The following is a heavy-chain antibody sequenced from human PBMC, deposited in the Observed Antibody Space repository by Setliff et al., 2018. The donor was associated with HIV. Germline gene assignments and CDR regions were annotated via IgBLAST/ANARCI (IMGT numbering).Heavy chain of an antibody. CDR2: IIPIFGSP. CDR1: GYSFTGYY. V-gene: IGHV1-69*13. CDR3: ARDPYGYCTTTTCYVPGY. D-gene: IGHD2-2*03. Sequence: SVKVSCKASGYSFTGYYVNWVRQAPGQGPEWMGGIIPIFGSPQYAPQFRGRATITADESSRTAYMELTSLKSEDSAVYYCARDPYGYCTTTTCYVPGYWGQGTLVTVSS. J-gene: IGHJ4*02.